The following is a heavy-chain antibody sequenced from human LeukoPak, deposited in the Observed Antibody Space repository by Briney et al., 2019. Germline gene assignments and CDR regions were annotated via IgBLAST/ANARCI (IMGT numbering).Heavy chain of an antibody. CDR2: ISYDGSNK. CDR1: GFTFSNAY. V-gene: IGHV3-30*18. Sequence: PGGSLRLSCAASGFTFSNAYMNWVRQAPGKGLEWVAVISYDGSNKYYADSVKGRFTISRDNSKNTLYLQMNSLRAEDTAVYYCAKDPGYYYYGMDVWGQGTTVTVSS. CDR3: AKDPGYYYYGMDV. J-gene: IGHJ6*02.